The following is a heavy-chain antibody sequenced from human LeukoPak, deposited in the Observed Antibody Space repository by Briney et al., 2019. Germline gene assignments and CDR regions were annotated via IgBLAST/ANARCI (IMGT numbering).Heavy chain of an antibody. V-gene: IGHV3-23*01. Sequence: PGGSLRLSCAASGFTFSSYAMSWVRQAPGKGLEWVSAISGSGGSTYYADSVKGRFTISRDNSKNTLYLQMNSLRAEDTAVYYYAKDQVRGFGELFDYWGQGTLVTVSS. CDR2: ISGSGGST. CDR1: GFTFSSYA. J-gene: IGHJ4*02. CDR3: AKDQVRGFGELFDY. D-gene: IGHD3-10*01.